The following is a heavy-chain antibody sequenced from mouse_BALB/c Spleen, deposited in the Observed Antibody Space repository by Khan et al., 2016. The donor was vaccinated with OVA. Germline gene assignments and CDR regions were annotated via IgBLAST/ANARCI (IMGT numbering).Heavy chain of an antibody. Sequence: VQLQQSGAELANPGASVKMSCKASGYTFTSYWMHWVKQRPGQGLEWIGYINPSSGYTEYNQNFRDKATLTADKSSSPAYRQLSSLTSDDSAVDDGERDRIDYGGQGTTLTVSS. D-gene: IGHD2-14*01. V-gene: IGHV1-7*01. CDR2: INPSSGYT. CDR1: GYTFTSYW. CDR3: ERDRIDY. J-gene: IGHJ2*01.